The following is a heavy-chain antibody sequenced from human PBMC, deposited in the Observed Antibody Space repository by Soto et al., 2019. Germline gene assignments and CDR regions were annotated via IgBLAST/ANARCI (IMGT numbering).Heavy chain of an antibody. CDR2: ISAYNGNT. J-gene: IGHJ4*02. CDR3: ARNPLLRWFGEYTGGYFDY. D-gene: IGHD3-10*01. CDR1: GYTFTSYG. V-gene: IGHV1-18*01. Sequence: QVQLVQSGAEVKKPGASVKVSCKASGYTFTSYGISWVRQAPGQGLEWMGWISAYNGNTNYAQKLQGRVTMTTDTSTSTAYMEMRSLRSDDPAVYYCARNPLLRWFGEYTGGYFDYWGQGTLVTVSS.